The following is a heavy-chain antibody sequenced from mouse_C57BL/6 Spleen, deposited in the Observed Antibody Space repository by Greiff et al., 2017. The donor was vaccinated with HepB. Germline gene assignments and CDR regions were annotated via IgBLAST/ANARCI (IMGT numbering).Heavy chain of an antibody. CDR3: ARKGNYDYDGGYWYFDV. D-gene: IGHD2-4*01. Sequence: QVQLQQSGAELVRPGTSVKMSCKASGYTFTNYWIGWAKQRPGHGLEWIGDIYPGGGYTNYNEKFKGKATLTADKSSSTAYMQFSSLTSEDSAIYYCARKGNYDYDGGYWYFDVWGTGTTVTVSS. V-gene: IGHV1-63*01. J-gene: IGHJ1*03. CDR2: IYPGGGYT. CDR1: GYTFTNYW.